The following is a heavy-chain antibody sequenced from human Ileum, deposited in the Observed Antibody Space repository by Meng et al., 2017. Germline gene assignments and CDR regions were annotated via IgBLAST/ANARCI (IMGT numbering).Heavy chain of an antibody. CDR1: GGSISNYY. V-gene: IGHV4-59*01. J-gene: IGHJ3*01. CDR3: ARTLINDAFDL. D-gene: IGHD3-10*01. CDR2: IYHRGST. Sequence: SETLSLTCTVSGGSISNYYWSWIRQPPGKGLEWIGYIYHRGSTSYHPSLKSRVTISVDTSKNQFSLKLSSVTAADTAVYYCARTLINDAFDLWGQGTRVT.